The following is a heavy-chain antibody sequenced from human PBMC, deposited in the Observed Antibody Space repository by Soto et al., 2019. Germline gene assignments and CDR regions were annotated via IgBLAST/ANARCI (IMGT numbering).Heavy chain of an antibody. CDR3: ARGNHRWLQLWYFDL. Sequence: QVQLAQSGAEVKKPGSSVTVSCEASGGTFSSYTISWVRQAPGQGLEWMGGIIPIFGTANYAQKFQGRVTITADESTSTAYMELSSLRSEDTAVYYCARGNHRWLQLWYFDLWGRGTLVTVSS. CDR2: IIPIFGTA. V-gene: IGHV1-69*12. J-gene: IGHJ2*01. D-gene: IGHD5-12*01. CDR1: GGTFSSYT.